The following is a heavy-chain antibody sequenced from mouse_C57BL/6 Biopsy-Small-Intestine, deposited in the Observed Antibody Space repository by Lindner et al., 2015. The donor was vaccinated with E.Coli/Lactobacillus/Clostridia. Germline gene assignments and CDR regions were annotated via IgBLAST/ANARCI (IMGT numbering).Heavy chain of an antibody. J-gene: IGHJ1*03. D-gene: IGHD1-1*01. CDR1: GYTFTNYW. V-gene: IGHV1-63*01. CDR2: ISPGSDDS. Sequence: VQLQESGNEVVRPGTSVKMSCRASGYTFTNYWIAWAKQRPGHGLEWIGDISPGSDDSNYNENFKGKVTLTSDKSSRTAYMQFSSLTSEDSAIYYCARENYYDGVYRYFDVWGTGTTVIVSS. CDR3: ARENYYDGVYRYFDV.